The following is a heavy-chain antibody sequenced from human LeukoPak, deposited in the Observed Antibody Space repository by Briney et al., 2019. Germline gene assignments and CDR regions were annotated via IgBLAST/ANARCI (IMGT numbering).Heavy chain of an antibody. CDR3: ARTPSGSYRRGYFDY. D-gene: IGHD1-26*01. J-gene: IGHJ4*02. CDR2: IYPGDSDT. CDR1: GYSFTSYW. Sequence: GESLKISCKGSGYSFTSYWIGWVRQMPGKGLEWMWIIYPGDSDTRYSPSFQGQVTISADKSISTAYLQWSSLKASDTAMYYCARTPSGSYRRGYFDYWGQGTLVTVSS. V-gene: IGHV5-51*01.